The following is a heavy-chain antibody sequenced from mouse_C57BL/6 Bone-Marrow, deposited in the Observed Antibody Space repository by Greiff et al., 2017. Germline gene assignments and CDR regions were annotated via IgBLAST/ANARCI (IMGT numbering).Heavy chain of an antibody. D-gene: IGHD2-5*01. J-gene: IGHJ3*01. CDR3: TRGVSSNYGAY. V-gene: IGHV1-61*01. CDR2: IYPSDRDT. Sequence: QVQLKQPGAELVRPGSSVKLSCKASGYTFTSSWMDWVKQRPGQGLEWIGNIYPSDRDTHSNQKFKDKVTLTVDKSTRTAYMQRSSLTSEDSADYYCTRGVSSNYGAYWGQGTLVTVSA. CDR1: GYTFTSSW.